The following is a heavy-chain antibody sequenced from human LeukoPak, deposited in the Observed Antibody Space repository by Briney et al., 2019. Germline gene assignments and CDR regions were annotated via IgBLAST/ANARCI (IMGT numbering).Heavy chain of an antibody. CDR3: ARGPVRLARPYDY. CDR2: INHTGST. J-gene: IGHJ4*02. V-gene: IGHV4-34*01. Sequence: SETLSLTCTVQGGSLSGAYWTWIRQPPREELEWIGEINHTGSTNYNPSFKSRVTMSADTPKNQVSLNLTSVSAADTAVYYCARGPVRLARPYDYWGQGTLVTVSS. CDR1: GGSLSGAY. D-gene: IGHD3-9*01.